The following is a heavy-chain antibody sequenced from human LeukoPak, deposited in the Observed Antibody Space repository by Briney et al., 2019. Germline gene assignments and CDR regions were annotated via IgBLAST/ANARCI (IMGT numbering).Heavy chain of an antibody. V-gene: IGHV1-69*06. Sequence: GASVKVSCKASGGTFSSYAISWVRQAPGQGLEWMGGIIPIFGTANYAQKFQGRVTITADKSTSTAYMELSSLRSEDTAVYYCARGPGGDYVWGSYRPTPIYFDYWGQGTLVTVSS. D-gene: IGHD3-16*02. CDR1: GGTFSSYA. CDR2: IIPIFGTA. CDR3: ARGPGGDYVWGSYRPTPIYFDY. J-gene: IGHJ4*02.